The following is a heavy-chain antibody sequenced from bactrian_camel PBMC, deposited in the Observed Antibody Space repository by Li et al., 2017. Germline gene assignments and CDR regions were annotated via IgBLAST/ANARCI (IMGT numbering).Heavy chain of an antibody. D-gene: IGHD6*01. V-gene: IGHV3S28*01. CDR2: ISADSGST. CDR1: GYTDYSYSIYS. J-gene: IGHJ4*01. Sequence: QLVESGGGSVQAGGSLSVSCAASGYTDYSYSIYSLGWFRQAPGKEREGVACISADSGSTFYADSVRGRFTISRDNAKNTLSLQMNSLKSEDTALYYCATVDETDAYNYWGQGTQVTVS. CDR3: ATVDETDAYNY.